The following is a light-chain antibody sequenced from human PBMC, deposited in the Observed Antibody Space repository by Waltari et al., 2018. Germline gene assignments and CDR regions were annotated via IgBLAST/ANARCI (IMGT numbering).Light chain of an antibody. CDR3: CSYAGSSTFVV. J-gene: IGLJ2*01. CDR2: EVS. CDR1: SSDVGSDNL. Sequence: QPALTQPASVSGSPGQSITISCTGTSSDVGSDNLVSWYEQHPGKAPKFMIYEVSKRPSGVSNRFSGSKSGNTASLTISGLQAEDEADYYCCSYAGSSTFVVFGGGTKLTVL. V-gene: IGLV2-23*02.